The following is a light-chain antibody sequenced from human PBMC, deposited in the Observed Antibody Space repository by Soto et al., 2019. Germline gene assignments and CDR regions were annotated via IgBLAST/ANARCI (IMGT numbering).Light chain of an antibody. V-gene: IGLV3-21*04. Sequence: SYELTQPPSVSVAPGETARITCGGNNIGSKSVHWYQQKPGQAPVLVIYYASDRPSGIPERFSGSNSGNTATLTISRVEAGDEADDYCQVWDNSSDHPGVFGGGTKLTVL. CDR1: NIGSKS. CDR2: YAS. J-gene: IGLJ3*02. CDR3: QVWDNSSDHPGV.